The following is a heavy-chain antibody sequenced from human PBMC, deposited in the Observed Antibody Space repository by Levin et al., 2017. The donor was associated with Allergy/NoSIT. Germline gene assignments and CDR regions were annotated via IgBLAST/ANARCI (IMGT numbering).Heavy chain of an antibody. V-gene: IGHV3-11*01. CDR1: GFTFSDYY. Sequence: GESLKISCAASGFTFSDYYMSWIRQAPGKGLEWVSYISSSGSTIYYADSVKGRFTISRDNAKNSLYLQMNSLRAEDTAVYYCARAVVVAANFDYWGQGTLVTVSS. CDR3: ARAVVVAANFDY. J-gene: IGHJ4*02. D-gene: IGHD2-15*01. CDR2: ISSSGSTI.